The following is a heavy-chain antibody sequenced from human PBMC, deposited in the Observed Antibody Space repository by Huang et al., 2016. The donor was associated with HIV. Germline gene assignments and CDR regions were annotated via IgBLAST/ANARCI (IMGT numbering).Heavy chain of an antibody. D-gene: IGHD6-19*01. Sequence: QVRLQQWGAGLLKPSETLSLTCAVYNGSFSGYFWNWFRLAPRKGMGWIGEVVHSGNVNSNPTLQGRVSMSWVPSKKQFSLNLTSVTAADSAIYYCGGSPGMGMVAGGWVVHWGHGNQVSVSS. CDR2: VVHSGNV. CDR1: NGSFSGYF. J-gene: IGHJ4*01. V-gene: IGHV4-34*02. CDR3: GGSPGMGMVAGGWVVH.